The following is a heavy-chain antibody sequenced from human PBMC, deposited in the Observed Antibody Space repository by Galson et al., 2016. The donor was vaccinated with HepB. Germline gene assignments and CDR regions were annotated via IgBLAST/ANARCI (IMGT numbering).Heavy chain of an antibody. Sequence: PALVKPTQPLTLTCTFSGFSLTNGGVGVGWIRQPPGKALEWLALIYWDDDKRYSPSLKNRLTITKDTSKNQVVLVMANMDPVDTGTYYCARSLGTAIFDYWGQGSLVLVSS. V-gene: IGHV2-5*02. CDR2: IYWDDDK. CDR3: ARSLGTAIFDY. D-gene: IGHD1-7*01. CDR1: GFSLTNGGVG. J-gene: IGHJ4*02.